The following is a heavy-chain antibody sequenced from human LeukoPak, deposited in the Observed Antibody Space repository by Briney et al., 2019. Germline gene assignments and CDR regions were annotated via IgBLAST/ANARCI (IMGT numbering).Heavy chain of an antibody. D-gene: IGHD3-10*01. J-gene: IGHJ5*02. V-gene: IGHV4-4*07. Sequence: SETLSLTCTVSGGSISSYYWSWIRQPAGKGLEWIGRIYTSGSTNYNPSLKSRVTMSVDTSKNQFSLKLSSVTAADTAVYYCARGLPTYGSGSYYHRGGYNWFDPWGQGTLVTVSS. CDR3: ARGLPTYGSGSYYHRGGYNWFDP. CDR2: IYTSGST. CDR1: GGSISSYY.